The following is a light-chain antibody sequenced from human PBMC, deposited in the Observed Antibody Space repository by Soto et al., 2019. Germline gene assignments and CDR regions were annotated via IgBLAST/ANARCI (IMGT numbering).Light chain of an antibody. Sequence: EIVLTQSPGTLSLSPGERASLSCRASQSVSSSYLAWYQQIPGQAPRLLINDASRRATGIPDRFSGSGSGTDFTLTISRLEPEDFAVYYCQQYGSSPPTFGQGTKVESK. CDR2: DAS. V-gene: IGKV3-20*01. J-gene: IGKJ1*01. CDR1: QSVSSSY. CDR3: QQYGSSPPT.